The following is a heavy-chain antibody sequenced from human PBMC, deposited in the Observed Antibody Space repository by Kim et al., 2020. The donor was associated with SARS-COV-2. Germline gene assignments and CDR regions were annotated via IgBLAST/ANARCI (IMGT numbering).Heavy chain of an antibody. V-gene: IGHV2-5*02. CDR1: GFSLSTSGVG. Sequence: SGPTLVKPTQTLTLTCTFSGFSLSTSGVGVGWIRQPPGKALEWLALIYWDDDKRYSPSLKSRLTITKDTSKNQVVLTMTNMDPVDTATYYCAHTGYYDILTGYYSPYYFGYWGQGTLVTVPS. CDR3: AHTGYYDILTGYYSPYYFGY. D-gene: IGHD3-9*01. J-gene: IGHJ4*02. CDR2: IYWDDDK.